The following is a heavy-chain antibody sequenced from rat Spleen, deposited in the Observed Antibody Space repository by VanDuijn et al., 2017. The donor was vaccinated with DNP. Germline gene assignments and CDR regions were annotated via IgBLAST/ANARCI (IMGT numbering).Heavy chain of an antibody. Sequence: EVQLVESGGDLVQPGRSLKLSCVVSGFTFNNYWMTLIRQVPGKGLEWVASITSSGCGTYYRDSVKGRFTISRDNAKSPLYLQMDSLRSEETATYYCARHGAGRLGFAYWGQGTLVTVSS. CDR2: ITSSGCGT. CDR3: ARHGAGRLGFAY. CDR1: GFTFNNYW. V-gene: IGHV5-31*01. J-gene: IGHJ3*01. D-gene: IGHD1-2*01.